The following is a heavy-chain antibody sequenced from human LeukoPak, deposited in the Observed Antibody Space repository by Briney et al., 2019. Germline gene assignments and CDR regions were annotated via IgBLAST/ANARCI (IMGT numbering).Heavy chain of an antibody. CDR1: GFTVSSYA. CDR3: ARSLMVRGVITPKYGMDV. D-gene: IGHD3-10*01. Sequence: GGSLRLSCAASGFTVSSYAMHWVRQAPGKGLEWVAVISYDGSNKYYADSVKGRFTISRDNSKNTLYLQMNSLRAEDTAVYYCARSLMVRGVITPKYGMDVWGQGTTVTVSS. V-gene: IGHV3-30-3*01. CDR2: ISYDGSNK. J-gene: IGHJ6*02.